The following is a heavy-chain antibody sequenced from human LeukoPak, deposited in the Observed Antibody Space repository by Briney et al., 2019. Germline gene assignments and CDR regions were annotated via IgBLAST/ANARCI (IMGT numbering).Heavy chain of an antibody. D-gene: IGHD2-2*01. V-gene: IGHV1-69*13. CDR3: ARDPDCSSTSCYYYYGMDV. J-gene: IGHJ6*02. CDR2: IIAIFGTA. CDR1: GGTFSSYA. Sequence: SVKVSCKASGGTFSSYAISWVRQAPGQGLEWMGGIIAIFGTANYAQKFQGRVTITADESTSTAYMELSSLRSEDTAVYYCARDPDCSSTSCYYYYGMDVWGQGTTVTVSS.